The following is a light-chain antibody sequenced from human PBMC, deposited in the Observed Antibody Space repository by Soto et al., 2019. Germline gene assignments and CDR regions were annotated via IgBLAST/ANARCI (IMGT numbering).Light chain of an antibody. CDR1: QSVSGSF. CDR3: QQYGSSPYT. Sequence: EIVLTQAPGTLSLSPGERDTLSCRASQSVSGSFLAWYQQKPGQPPRLLIYGASSRATGIPDRLSGSGSGTDFTLTFSRLEPEDFAVYYCQQYGSSPYTFGQGTNLEIK. CDR2: GAS. J-gene: IGKJ2*01. V-gene: IGKV3-20*01.